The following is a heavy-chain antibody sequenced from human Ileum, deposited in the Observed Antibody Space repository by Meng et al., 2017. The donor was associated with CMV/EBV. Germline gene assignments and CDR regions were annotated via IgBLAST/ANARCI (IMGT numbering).Heavy chain of an antibody. J-gene: IGHJ4*02. CDR2: IKRKDEGATA. D-gene: IGHD3-10*01. CDR1: GFTFSSYA. V-gene: IGHV3-15*01. CDR3: TTDLAGVAGIY. Sequence: GESLKIPCAASGFTFSSYAMTWVRQAPGKGLEWVALIKRKDEGATADYAAPVKGRFSISRDDSKNMVFLQMYSLKSDDTALYYCTTDLAGVAGIYWGQGTPVTVSS.